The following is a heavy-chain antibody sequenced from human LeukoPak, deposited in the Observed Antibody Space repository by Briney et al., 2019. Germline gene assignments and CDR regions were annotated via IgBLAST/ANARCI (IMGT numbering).Heavy chain of an antibody. CDR1: GFTFSNAW. J-gene: IGHJ4*02. Sequence: GGSLRLSCAASGFTFSNAWMSWVRQAPGKGLEWVGRIKSKTDGGTTDHAAPVKGRFTISRDDSKNTLYLQMNSLKTEDTAMYYCTTHRVVVAADFDYWGQGTLVTVSS. CDR3: TTHRVVVAADFDY. D-gene: IGHD2-15*01. V-gene: IGHV3-15*01. CDR2: IKSKTDGGTT.